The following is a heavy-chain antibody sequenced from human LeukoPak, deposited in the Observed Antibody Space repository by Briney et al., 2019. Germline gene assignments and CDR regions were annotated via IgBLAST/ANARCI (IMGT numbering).Heavy chain of an antibody. D-gene: IGHD3-22*01. J-gene: IGHJ4*02. CDR1: GFTISLNY. CDR3: AKVSTYYYDSSGYYPSYFDY. V-gene: IGHV3-23*01. Sequence: GGSLRLSCAASGFTISLNYMGWVRQAPGKGLEWVSAISGSGGSTYYADSVKGRFTISRDNSKNTLYLQMNSLRAEDTAVYYCAKVSTYYYDSSGYYPSYFDYWGQGTLVTVSS. CDR2: ISGSGGST.